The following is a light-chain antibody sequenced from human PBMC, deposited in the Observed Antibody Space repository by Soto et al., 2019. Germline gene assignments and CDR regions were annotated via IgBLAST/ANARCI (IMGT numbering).Light chain of an antibody. V-gene: IGKV3-11*01. CDR3: QQRSDWLTWT. CDR2: GTF. CDR1: QSVSSY. Sequence: EIVLTQSPVTLSLSPGERATLSCRASQSVSSYLAWHQQRPGQAPRLLIYGTFNRATGIPARFSGSGSGTDFTLTISSLEPEDFAVYYCQQRSDWLTWTFGQGTKV. J-gene: IGKJ1*01.